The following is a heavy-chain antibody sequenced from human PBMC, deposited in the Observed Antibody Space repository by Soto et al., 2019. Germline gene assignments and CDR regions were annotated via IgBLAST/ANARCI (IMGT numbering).Heavy chain of an antibody. CDR3: VRGIGYIDS. D-gene: IGHD3-3*01. CDR1: GDSVSSNSAA. J-gene: IGHJ4*02. V-gene: IGHV6-1*01. CDR2: TYYRSKWYN. Sequence: SQPLSLTCAISGDSVSSNSAAWSWIRQSPSRGLEWLGRTYYRSKWYNDYAVSVKSRITINPDTSKNQFSLQLKFVTPEDTAVYYCVRGIGYIDSWGQGTLVTVSS.